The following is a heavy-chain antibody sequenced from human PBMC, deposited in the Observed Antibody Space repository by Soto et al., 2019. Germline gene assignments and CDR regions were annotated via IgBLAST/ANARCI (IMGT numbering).Heavy chain of an antibody. CDR1: GGTFSSYA. Sequence: SVKVSCKASGGTFSSYAISWVRQAPGQGLEWMGGIIPIFGTANYAQKFQGRVTITADESTSTAYMELSSLRSEDTAVYYCARSANGDHDAFDIWGQGTMVTVSS. CDR2: IIPIFGTA. J-gene: IGHJ3*02. CDR3: ARSANGDHDAFDI. D-gene: IGHD2-21*02. V-gene: IGHV1-69*13.